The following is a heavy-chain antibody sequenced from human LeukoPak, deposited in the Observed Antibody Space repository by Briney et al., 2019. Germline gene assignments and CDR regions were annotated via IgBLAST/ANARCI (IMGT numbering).Heavy chain of an antibody. Sequence: PSETLSLTCTVSGGSISSYYWSSIRQPPGKGLEWSGEINHSGSPNYHPSLKSRVTISVDTSKNQFSLKLSSVTAADTAVYSCARGNIAARLDDYWGQRTLVSVSS. CDR1: GGSISSYY. D-gene: IGHD6-6*01. V-gene: IGHV4-34*01. CDR3: ARGNIAARLDDY. CDR2: INHSGSP. J-gene: IGHJ4*02.